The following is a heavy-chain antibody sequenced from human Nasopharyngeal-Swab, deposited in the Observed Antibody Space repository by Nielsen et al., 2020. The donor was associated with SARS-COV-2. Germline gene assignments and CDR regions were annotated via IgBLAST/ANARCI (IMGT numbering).Heavy chain of an antibody. CDR3: ARDWGYYDSSGPTEFDP. D-gene: IGHD3-22*01. J-gene: IGHJ5*02. CDR2: INTNTGNP. V-gene: IGHV7-4-1*02. Sequence: ASVKVSCKASGYTFTSYAMNWVRQAPGQGLEWMGWINTNTGNPTYAQGFTGRFVFSLDTSVSTAYLQISSLKAEDTAVYYCARDWGYYDSSGPTEFDPWGQGTLVTVSS. CDR1: GYTFTSYA.